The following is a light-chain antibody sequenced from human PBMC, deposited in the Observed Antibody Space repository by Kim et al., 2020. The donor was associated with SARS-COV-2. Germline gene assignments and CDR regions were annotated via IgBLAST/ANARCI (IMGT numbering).Light chain of an antibody. CDR1: SSDVGGYNY. CDR2: DVS. Sequence: GQSITISCTGTSSDVGGYNYVSWYQQHLGKVPKLMIYDVSLRPSGVSNRFSGSKSGNTASLTISGLQAEDEADYYCSSYISSTYVVFGGGTQLTVL. CDR3: SSYISSTYVV. V-gene: IGLV2-14*04. J-gene: IGLJ2*01.